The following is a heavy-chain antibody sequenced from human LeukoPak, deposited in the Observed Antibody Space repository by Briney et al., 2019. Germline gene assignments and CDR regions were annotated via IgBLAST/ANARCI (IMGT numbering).Heavy chain of an antibody. D-gene: IGHD6-6*01. CDR3: ARDREYSSSGLVWFDP. J-gene: IGHJ5*02. CDR2: IYYSGCT. CDR1: GDSVSVYY. Sequence: PSEPLSLPCTVSGDSVSVYYWSWLRDPPGKGLEGLGYIYYSGCTNYNPSLKSRVTIPVDTSENQFSLKLTSVTAADTAVYYCARDREYSSSGLVWFDPWGHGILVTVSS. V-gene: IGHV4-59*02.